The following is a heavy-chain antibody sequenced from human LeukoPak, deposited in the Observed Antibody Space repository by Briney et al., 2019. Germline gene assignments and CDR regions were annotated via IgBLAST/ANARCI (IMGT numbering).Heavy chain of an antibody. D-gene: IGHD3-10*01. CDR1: GFRFSSYD. Sequence: GGSLRLSCAATGFRFSSYDMHWVRQAPGKGLEWVAAISTEGDIQIYLDSVMGRFTISRDNSKSTLYLQMNSLRIEDTGFYYCTRDMIRGVPDYIDYWGQGTLVTVSS. J-gene: IGHJ4*02. CDR3: TRDMIRGVPDYIDY. V-gene: IGHV3-30-3*01. CDR2: ISTEGDIQ.